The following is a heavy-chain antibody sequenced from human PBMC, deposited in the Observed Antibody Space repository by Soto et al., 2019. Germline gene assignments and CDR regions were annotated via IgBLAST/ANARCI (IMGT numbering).Heavy chain of an antibody. V-gene: IGHV4-30-2*01. Sequence: SETLSLTCAVSGGSISSGGYCWRWIRQPPGKGLEWIGYIYHSGSTYYSPSLKSRVTISVDRSKNQFSLKLSSVTAADTAVYYCARASTTVTTLDYWGQGTLVTVSS. CDR3: ARASTTVTTLDY. J-gene: IGHJ4*02. CDR1: GGSISSGGYC. D-gene: IGHD4-17*01. CDR2: IYHSGST.